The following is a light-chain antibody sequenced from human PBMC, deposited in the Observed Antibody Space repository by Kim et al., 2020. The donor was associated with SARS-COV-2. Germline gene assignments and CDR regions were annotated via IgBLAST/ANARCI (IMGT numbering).Light chain of an antibody. CDR2: YDS. V-gene: IGLV3-21*04. Sequence: VSVAPGKTARSTCGGNNIGSKSVHWYQQKPGQAPVLVIYYDSDRPSGIPERFSGSNSGNTATLTISRVEAGDEADYYCQVCDSGVVFGGGTKLTVL. J-gene: IGLJ2*01. CDR1: NIGSKS. CDR3: QVCDSGVV.